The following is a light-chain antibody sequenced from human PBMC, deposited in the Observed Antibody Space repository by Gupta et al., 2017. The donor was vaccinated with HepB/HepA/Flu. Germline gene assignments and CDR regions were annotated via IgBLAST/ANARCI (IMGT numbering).Light chain of an antibody. CDR3: CSYASEDNCFV. V-gene: IGLV2-8*01. CDR2: EIT. CDR1: SSDVGGHNS. J-gene: IGLJ2*01. Sequence: QSSLTQPPSACGPPGPSVTIPCTGTSSDVGGHNSVSWYQQHPGKVPKLMIYEITKRPSGVPDRFSASKSGNTASLTISGLQAEDEATYYCCSYASEDNCFVFGGGTKITVL.